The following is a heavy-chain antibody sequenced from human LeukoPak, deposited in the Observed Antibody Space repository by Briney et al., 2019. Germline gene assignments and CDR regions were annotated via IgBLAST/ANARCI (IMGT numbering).Heavy chain of an antibody. CDR1: GGSFSGYY. CDR2: INHSGST. CDR3: ARVAVEGDAFDI. J-gene: IGHJ3*02. D-gene: IGHD2-15*01. Sequence: SETLSLTCAVYGGSFSGYYWSWIRQPPGKGLGWIGEINHSGSTNYNPSLKSRVTISVDMSKNQFSLKLSSVTAADTAVYYCARVAVEGDAFDIWGQGTMVTVSS. V-gene: IGHV4-34*01.